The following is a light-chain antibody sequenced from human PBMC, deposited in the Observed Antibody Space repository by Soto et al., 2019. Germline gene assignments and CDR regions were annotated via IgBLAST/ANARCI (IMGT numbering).Light chain of an antibody. CDR2: GAS. J-gene: IGKJ1*01. CDR3: QQYINWPRT. V-gene: IGKV3-15*01. CDR1: QSVSSSY. Sequence: SQSPCALSLSKRERATLSCRASQSVSSSYLAWYQQKPGQAPRLLIYGASTRATGIPARFSGSGSGTEFSLTISSLQSEDFAVYYCQQYINWPRTVGQGTKVDIK.